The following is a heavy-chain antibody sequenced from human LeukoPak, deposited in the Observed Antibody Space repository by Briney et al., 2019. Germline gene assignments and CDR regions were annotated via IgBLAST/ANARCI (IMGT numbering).Heavy chain of an antibody. J-gene: IGHJ3*02. D-gene: IGHD4-17*01. Sequence: PGGSLRLSCTASGFTFSSYAMMWVRQAPGKGPEWVAAIRCDGGSTFYADSVKGRFTISRDNSKYTLFLQMNSLRAEDTAVYYWAKDPKGDYIGAFDMWGPGKMVTVSS. CDR2: IRCDGGST. CDR3: AKDPKGDYIGAFDM. V-gene: IGHV3-23*01. CDR1: GFTFSSYA.